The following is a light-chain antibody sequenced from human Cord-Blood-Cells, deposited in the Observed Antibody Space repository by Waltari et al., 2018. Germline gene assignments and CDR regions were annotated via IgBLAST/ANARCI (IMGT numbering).Light chain of an antibody. J-gene: IGKJ4*01. Sequence: EIVLTQSPATLSLSPGERATLSCRASQSVSSHLAWYQQKPGQATRLLIYDASNRATGITARFSGGGSGTNFTLTISSLVPEDFAVYYCQQRSNWPLLAFGGGTKVEIK. CDR3: QQRSNWPLLA. CDR2: DAS. V-gene: IGKV3-11*01. CDR1: QSVSSH.